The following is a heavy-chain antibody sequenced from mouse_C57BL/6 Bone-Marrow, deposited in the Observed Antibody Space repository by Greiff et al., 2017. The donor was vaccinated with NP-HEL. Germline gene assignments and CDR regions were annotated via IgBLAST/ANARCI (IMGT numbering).Heavy chain of an antibody. J-gene: IGHJ2*01. CDR1: GYTFTDYY. Sequence: EVQLQQSGPELVKPGASVKISCKASGYTFTDYYMNWVKQSHGKSLEWIGDINPNNGGTSYNQKFKGKATLTVDKSSSTAYMELRSLTSEDSAVYYCARGENSNHYWGQGTTLTVSS. CDR2: INPNNGGT. D-gene: IGHD2-5*01. V-gene: IGHV1-26*01. CDR3: ARGENSNHY.